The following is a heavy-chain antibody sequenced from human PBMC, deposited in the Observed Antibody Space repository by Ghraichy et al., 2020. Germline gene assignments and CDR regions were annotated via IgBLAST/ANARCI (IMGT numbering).Heavy chain of an antibody. CDR2: INHSGST. CDR3: ARIPVYSSSSGLGGDYMDV. J-gene: IGHJ6*03. V-gene: IGHV4-34*01. CDR1: GGSFSGYY. Sequence: SETLSLTCAVYGGSFSGYYWSWIRQPPGKGLEWIGEINHSGSTNYNPSLKSRVTISVDTSKNQFSLKLSSVTAADTAVYYCARIPVYSSSSGLGGDYMDVWGKGTTVTVSS. D-gene: IGHD6-6*01.